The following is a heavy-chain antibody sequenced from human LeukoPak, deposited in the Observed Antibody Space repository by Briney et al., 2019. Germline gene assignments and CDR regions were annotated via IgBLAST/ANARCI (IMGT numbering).Heavy chain of an antibody. CDR1: GFTFSAYA. D-gene: IGHD3-10*01. J-gene: IGHJ3*02. CDR2: ISNDGSNK. V-gene: IGHV3-30*03. CDR3: AIGRGAFDI. Sequence: GGSLRLSCEASGFTFSAYAMTWVRQAPGKGLEWVAVISNDGSNKYYADSVKGRFTISRDNSKNTLYLQMNSLRAEDTAVYYCAIGRGAFDIWGQGTMVTVSS.